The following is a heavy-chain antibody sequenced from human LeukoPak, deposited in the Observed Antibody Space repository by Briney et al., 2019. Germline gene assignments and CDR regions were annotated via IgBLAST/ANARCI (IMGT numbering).Heavy chain of an antibody. D-gene: IGHD2-2*02. CDR3: ARDPGGYKNNRDWYFDL. CDR2: FNPNSRGT. V-gene: IGHV1-2*02. Sequence: GALVKVSCKASGYTFTRYYIHWVRQAAGQRLEWLGWFNPNSRGTRYAQKFQDRLLMTRYTSISTADMELSRMRADDTAMYYYARDPGGYKNNRDWYFDLWGRGTLVTVSS. CDR1: GYTFTRYY. J-gene: IGHJ2*01.